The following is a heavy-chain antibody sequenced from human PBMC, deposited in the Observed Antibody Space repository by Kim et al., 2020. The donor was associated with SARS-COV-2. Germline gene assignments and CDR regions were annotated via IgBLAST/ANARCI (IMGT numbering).Heavy chain of an antibody. CDR1: GGSISSYY. Sequence: ETLSLTCTVSGGSISSYYWSWIRQPPGKGLEWIGYIYYSGSTNYNPSLKSRVTISVDTSKNQFSLKLSSVTAADTAVYYCARGPTGYSSGWYIPAKAFDIWGQGTMVTVSS. CDR3: ARGPTGYSSGWYIPAKAFDI. J-gene: IGHJ3*02. CDR2: IYYSGST. D-gene: IGHD6-19*01. V-gene: IGHV4-59*13.